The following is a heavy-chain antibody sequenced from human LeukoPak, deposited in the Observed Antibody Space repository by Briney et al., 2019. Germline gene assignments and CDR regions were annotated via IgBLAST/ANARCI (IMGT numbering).Heavy chain of an antibody. CDR3: ARDHVDTAMCGMDV. J-gene: IGHJ6*02. Sequence: SETLSLTCAVSGGSISSGSYSWSCIRQPPGKGLEWIGYIYPRGSTYYNPSLKSRVILSLDKSANQFSLNLSSVTAADTAVYYCARDHVDTAMCGMDVWGQGTTVTVSS. CDR2: IYPRGST. D-gene: IGHD5-18*01. V-gene: IGHV4-30-2*01. CDR1: GGSISSGSYS.